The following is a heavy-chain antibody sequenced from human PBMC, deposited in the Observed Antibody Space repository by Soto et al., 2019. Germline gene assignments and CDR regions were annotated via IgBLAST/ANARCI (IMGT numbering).Heavy chain of an antibody. Sequence: EVQLVESGGGLVKPGGSLRLSCAASGFTFSNAWMTWVRQAPGKGLEGIGHIKTKADGEATQYAAAAKGRFTLSRDASKNTLYLQMNSLRTEDTAVYYCASDRAVGAAGSGTAPYWGQGTLVTVSS. CDR3: ASDRAVGAAGSGTAPY. J-gene: IGHJ4*02. D-gene: IGHD1-26*01. V-gene: IGHV3-15*01. CDR2: IKTKADGEAT. CDR1: GFTFSNAW.